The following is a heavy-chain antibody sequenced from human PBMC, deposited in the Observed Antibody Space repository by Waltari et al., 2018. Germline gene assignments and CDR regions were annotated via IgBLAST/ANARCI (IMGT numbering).Heavy chain of an antibody. CDR3: ARARVIYYDILTGNVYFDY. CDR2: IKQDGSEK. V-gene: IGHV3-7*01. CDR1: GFTFSSYW. D-gene: IGHD3-9*01. J-gene: IGHJ4*02. Sequence: EVQLVESGGGLVQPGGSLRLSCAASGFTFSSYWMSWVRQAPGKGLEWVANIKQDGSEKYYVDSVKGRFTISRDNAKNSLYLQMNSLRAEDTAVYYCARARVIYYDILTGNVYFDYWGQGTLVTVSS.